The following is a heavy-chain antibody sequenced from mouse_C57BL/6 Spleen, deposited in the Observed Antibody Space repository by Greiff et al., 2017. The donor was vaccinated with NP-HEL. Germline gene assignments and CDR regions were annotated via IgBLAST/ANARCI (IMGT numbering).Heavy chain of an antibody. D-gene: IGHD1-1*02. CDR1: GYTFTDYY. V-gene: IGHV1-76*01. CDR2: IYPGSGTT. CDR3: ARKEVDFLWFAY. J-gene: IGHJ3*01. Sequence: QVQLKESGAELVRPGASVKLSCKASGYTFTDYYIHWVKQRPGQGLEWIARIYPGSGTTYYNEKFKGKATLTAEKSSSTAYMQLSSLTSEDSAVYCGARKEVDFLWFAYWGQGTLVTVSA.